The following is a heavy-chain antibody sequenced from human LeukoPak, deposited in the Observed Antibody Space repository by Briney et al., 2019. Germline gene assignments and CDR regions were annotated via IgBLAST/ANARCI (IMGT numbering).Heavy chain of an antibody. J-gene: IGHJ4*02. Sequence: GESLKISCKGSGFTFTTYSFAWVRQMPGKGLEWMGVIYAGDSTTRYSPSFQGQVTISVDKSISTFYLHWNSLKASDSAIYYCARHSCYDSWGQGTLVTVSS. D-gene: IGHD3-16*01. CDR3: ARHSCYDS. CDR1: GFTFTTYS. V-gene: IGHV5-51*01. CDR2: IYAGDSTT.